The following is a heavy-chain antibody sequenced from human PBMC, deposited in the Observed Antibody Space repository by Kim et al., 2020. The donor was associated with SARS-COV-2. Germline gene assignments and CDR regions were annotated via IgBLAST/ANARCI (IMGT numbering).Heavy chain of an antibody. CDR2: IYYSGST. J-gene: IGHJ4*02. CDR1: GGSVSSGSYY. V-gene: IGHV4-61*01. Sequence: SETLSLTCTVSGGSVSSGSYYWSWIRQPPGKGLEWIGYIYYSGSTNYNPSLKSRVTISVDTSKNQFSLKLSSVTAADTAVYYCARDGYSLFDYWGQGTLVTVSS. CDR3: ARDGYSLFDY. D-gene: IGHD5-18*01.